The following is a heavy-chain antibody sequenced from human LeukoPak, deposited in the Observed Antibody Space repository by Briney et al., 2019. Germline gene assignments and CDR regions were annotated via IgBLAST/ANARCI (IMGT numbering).Heavy chain of an antibody. CDR1: GFTFSSYA. CDR2: ISGSGGST. CDR3: AKDPYYDFWSGYPPDY. D-gene: IGHD3-3*01. Sequence: GGSLRPSCAASGFTFSSYAMSWVRQTPGKGLECVSGISGSGGSTYYADSVKGRLTISRDNSKNTPYLQMNSLRAEDTAVYYCAKDPYYDFWSGYPPDYWGQGTLVTVSS. J-gene: IGHJ4*02. V-gene: IGHV3-23*01.